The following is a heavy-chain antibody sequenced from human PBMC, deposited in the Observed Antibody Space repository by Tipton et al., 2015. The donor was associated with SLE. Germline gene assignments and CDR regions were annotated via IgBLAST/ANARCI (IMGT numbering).Heavy chain of an antibody. Sequence: SLRLSCAASGFNFGTYAMNWVRQTPGRGLEWISYITSRGTTIYYADSVKGRFTISRDNTKNSVYLQINSLRAEDTAVYYCARVDYYMDVWGKGTTVTVSS. D-gene: IGHD2-2*03. J-gene: IGHJ6*03. V-gene: IGHV3-48*03. CDR2: ITSRGTTI. CDR1: GFNFGTYA. CDR3: ARVDYYMDV.